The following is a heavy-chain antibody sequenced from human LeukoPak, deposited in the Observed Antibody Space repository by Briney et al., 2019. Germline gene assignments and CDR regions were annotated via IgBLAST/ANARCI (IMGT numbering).Heavy chain of an antibody. V-gene: IGHV4-59*12. Sequence: SETLSLTCTVSGDSISNYYWSWIRQPPRKGLERIGYIYSSGSTKYHPSLKSRVTISVDKSKNQFSLKLTSVTAADTAVYYCASRITMRVSLGFFGLWGRGTLVTVSS. CDR3: ASRITMRVSLGFFGL. CDR2: IYSSGST. J-gene: IGHJ2*01. D-gene: IGHD3-22*01. CDR1: GDSISNYY.